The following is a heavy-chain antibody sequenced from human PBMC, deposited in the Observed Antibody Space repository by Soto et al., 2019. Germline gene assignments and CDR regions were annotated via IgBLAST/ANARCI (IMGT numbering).Heavy chain of an antibody. D-gene: IGHD2-2*01. Sequence: GESLKISCKGSGYSFTNFWIGWVRQMPGKGLEWMAIIYPGDSDTRYTPSFQGQVTISADKSITTAYLQWSGLKASDTAIYYCARQPRNTNYFDYWGQGTLVTVSS. J-gene: IGHJ4*02. V-gene: IGHV5-51*01. CDR1: GYSFTNFW. CDR2: IYPGDSDT. CDR3: ARQPRNTNYFDY.